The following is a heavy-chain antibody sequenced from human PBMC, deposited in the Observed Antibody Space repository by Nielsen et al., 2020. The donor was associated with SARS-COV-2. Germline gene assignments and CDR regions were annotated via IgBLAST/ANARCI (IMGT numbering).Heavy chain of an antibody. CDR1: GGSFSSSSYY. CDR2: IYYSGST. J-gene: IGHJ4*02. CDR3: ASSRRGGLDY. D-gene: IGHD3-16*01. Sequence: SETLSLTCTALGGSFSSSSYYWGWIRQPPGKGLEWIGSIYYSGSTYYNPSLKSRVTISVDTSKNQFSLKLSSVTAADTAVYYCASSRRGGLDYWGQGTLVTVSS. V-gene: IGHV4-39*01.